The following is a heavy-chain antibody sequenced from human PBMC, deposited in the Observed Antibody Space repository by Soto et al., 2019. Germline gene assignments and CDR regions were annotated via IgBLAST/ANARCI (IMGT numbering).Heavy chain of an antibody. Sequence: EVQLLESGGGLVQPGGSLRLSCAASGFTFSSYAMTWVRQAPGKGLEWVSAISGSGVSTYYADSVKGRFTISRDNSKNTLYLKMNSLRAEDTAVYYCAKEAGYSSGWSPFDYWGQGTLVTVSS. CDR3: AKEAGYSSGWSPFDY. V-gene: IGHV3-23*01. J-gene: IGHJ4*02. CDR2: ISGSGVST. CDR1: GFTFSSYA. D-gene: IGHD6-19*01.